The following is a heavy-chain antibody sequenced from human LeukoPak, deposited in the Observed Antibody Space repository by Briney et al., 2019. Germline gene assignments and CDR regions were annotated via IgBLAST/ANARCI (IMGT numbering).Heavy chain of an antibody. J-gene: IGHJ6*03. CDR1: GFTFSSYA. V-gene: IGHV3-23*01. CDR3: AKNGDRGAYCTGGTCYPYFYYYMDV. CDR2: ISGSNNKT. Sequence: GGSLRLSCTASGFTFSSYAMTWVRQAPGKGLEWVSAISGSNNKTYYAASVKGRFTISRDNSKNTLYLQMNSLRAEDTAIYYCAKNGDRGAYCTGGTCYPYFYYYMDVWGKGTTVTI. D-gene: IGHD2-15*01.